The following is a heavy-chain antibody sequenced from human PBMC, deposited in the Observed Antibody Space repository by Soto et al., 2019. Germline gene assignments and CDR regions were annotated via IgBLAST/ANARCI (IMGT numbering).Heavy chain of an antibody. V-gene: IGHV4-59*01. D-gene: IGHD6-13*01. CDR3: ARGPEYSSNLFDY. Sequence: PSETLSLTCNVSGGSISPDYWSWIRQPPGKGLEYIGYIYYTGSTNYNPSLKSRVTISVDTSKNQFSLKLSSVTAADTAVYYCARGPEYSSNLFDYWGQGTLVTVSS. J-gene: IGHJ4*02. CDR2: IYYTGST. CDR1: GGSISPDY.